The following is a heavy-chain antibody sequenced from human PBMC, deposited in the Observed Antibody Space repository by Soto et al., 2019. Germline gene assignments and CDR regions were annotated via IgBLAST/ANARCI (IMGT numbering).Heavy chain of an antibody. J-gene: IGHJ6*02. CDR1: GYTFTRYG. D-gene: IGHD3-22*01. Sequence: QVHLVQSGAEGKKPGASVKVSCKTSGYTFTRYGISWVRQAPGQGLEWMGWISGYDGRTNFAQKVQDRVTMTTDTSTSTVYMELRSLSSDATAVYYCAREGDVPYYCDGMDVWGQGTTVTVSS. CDR3: AREGDVPYYCDGMDV. V-gene: IGHV1-18*01. CDR2: ISGYDGRT.